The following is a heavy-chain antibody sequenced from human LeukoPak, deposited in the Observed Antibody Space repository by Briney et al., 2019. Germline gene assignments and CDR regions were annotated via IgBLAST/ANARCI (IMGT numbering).Heavy chain of an antibody. J-gene: IGHJ6*03. CDR2: ISSSGSTI. D-gene: IGHD1-26*01. CDR1: EFTFSSYE. V-gene: IGHV3-48*03. Sequence: GGSLRLSCAASEFTFSSYEMNWVRQAPGKGLEWVSYISSSGSTILYADSVKGRFTISRDNAKNSLFLQMNSLRAEDTALYYCARSVGSGSNYYYYMDVWGKGTTVTVSS. CDR3: ARSVGSGSNYYYYMDV.